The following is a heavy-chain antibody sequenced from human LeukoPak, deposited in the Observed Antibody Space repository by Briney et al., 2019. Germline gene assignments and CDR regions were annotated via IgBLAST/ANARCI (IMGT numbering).Heavy chain of an antibody. CDR3: ARAPSPYDSSGYYLH. J-gene: IGHJ4*02. D-gene: IGHD3-22*01. CDR2: IIPIFGTA. V-gene: IGHV1-69*13. CDR1: GGTFSSYA. Sequence: SVKVSCKASGGTFSSYAISWVRQAPGQGLEWMGGIIPIFGTANYAQKFQGRVTITADESTSTAYMELSSLRSEDTAVYYCARAPSPYDSSGYYLHWGQGTLVTVSS.